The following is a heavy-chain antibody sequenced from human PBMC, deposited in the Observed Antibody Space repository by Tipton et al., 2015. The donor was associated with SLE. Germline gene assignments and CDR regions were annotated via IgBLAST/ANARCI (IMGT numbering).Heavy chain of an antibody. CDR1: GFTFSTYK. D-gene: IGHD2-2*02. V-gene: IGHV3-48*03. CDR2: ISSSSTTI. Sequence: GSLRLSCAASGFTFSTYKMNWVRQAPGKGLEWVSSISSSSTTIYFADSVKGRFTISRDNAKNSLYLQMNSLRAEDTAVYYCAREVSVVPGAIQYYYYYYMDVWGKGTTVTVSS. CDR3: AREVSVVPGAIQYYYYYYMDV. J-gene: IGHJ6*03.